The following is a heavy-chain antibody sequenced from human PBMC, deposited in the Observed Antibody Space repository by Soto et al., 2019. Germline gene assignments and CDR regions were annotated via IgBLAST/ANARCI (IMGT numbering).Heavy chain of an antibody. D-gene: IGHD6-6*01. Sequence: SETLSLTCAVYGGSFSGYYWSWIRQPPGKGLEWIGEINHSGSTNYNPSLKSRVTISVDTSKNQFSLKLSSVTAADTAVYYCARGRPTHSSSYLGYYFDYWGQGTLVTVSS. J-gene: IGHJ4*02. V-gene: IGHV4-34*01. CDR2: INHSGST. CDR1: GGSFSGYY. CDR3: ARGRPTHSSSYLGYYFDY.